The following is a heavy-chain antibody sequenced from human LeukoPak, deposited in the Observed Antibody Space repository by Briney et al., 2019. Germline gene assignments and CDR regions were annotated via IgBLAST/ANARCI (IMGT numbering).Heavy chain of an antibody. J-gene: IGHJ4*02. Sequence: PSETLSLTCTVSGGSISSYYWSWIRQPPGKGLEWIGSIYYSGSTYYDPSLKSRVTISVDTSKNQFSLKLSSVTAADTAVYYCARHVGTTVVRHHFDYWGQGTLVTVSS. D-gene: IGHD4-23*01. V-gene: IGHV4-39*01. CDR2: IYYSGST. CDR1: GGSISSYY. CDR3: ARHVGTTVVRHHFDY.